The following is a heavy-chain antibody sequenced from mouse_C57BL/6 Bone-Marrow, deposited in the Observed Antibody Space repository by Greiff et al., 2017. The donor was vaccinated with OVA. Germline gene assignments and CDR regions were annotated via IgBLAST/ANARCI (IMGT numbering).Heavy chain of an antibody. Sequence: EVKLVESGGDLVKPGGSLKLSCAASGFTFSSYGMSWVRQTPDKRLEWVATISSGGSYTYYPASVKGRFTISRDNAKNTLYLQMSSLKSEDTAMYYCARQDYGSSRRGFDYWGQGTTLTVSS. J-gene: IGHJ2*01. D-gene: IGHD1-1*01. CDR1: GFTFSSYG. CDR2: ISSGGSYT. V-gene: IGHV5-6*01. CDR3: ARQDYGSSRRGFDY.